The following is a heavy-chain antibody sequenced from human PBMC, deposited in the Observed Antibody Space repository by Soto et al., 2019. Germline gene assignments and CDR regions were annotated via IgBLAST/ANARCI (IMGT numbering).Heavy chain of an antibody. J-gene: IGHJ5*02. Sequence: EVQLVESGGGLVQPGGSLRLSCSASGFTFSDSGMTWVRQAPGKGLEWVARIKTDESEKKYADSVKGRFSISRDNDKNSMYLQLDSLSGEGTAMSYCVRGGSNYDSWGQGTLVTVSS. D-gene: IGHD4-4*01. CDR2: IKTDESEK. V-gene: IGHV3-7*03. CDR3: VRGGSNYDS. CDR1: GFTFSDSG.